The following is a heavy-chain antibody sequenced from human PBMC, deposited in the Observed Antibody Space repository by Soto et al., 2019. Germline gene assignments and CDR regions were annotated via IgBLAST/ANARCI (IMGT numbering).Heavy chain of an antibody. Sequence: SETLSLTCGVSGDSISNSRFYWAWIRQPPGEGLEWIGSIYHTGNAYYNPSLKSRVTISVDTSKNQFSLKVTSVTAADTALYYCTRDYFDSSDYTTNWFDPWGQGTLVTVSS. J-gene: IGHJ5*02. CDR3: TRDYFDSSDYTTNWFDP. D-gene: IGHD3-22*01. CDR2: IYHTGNA. V-gene: IGHV4-39*01. CDR1: GDSISNSRFY.